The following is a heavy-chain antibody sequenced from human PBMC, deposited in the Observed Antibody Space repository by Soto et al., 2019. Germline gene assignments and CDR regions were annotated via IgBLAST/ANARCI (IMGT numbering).Heavy chain of an antibody. J-gene: IGHJ5*02. CDR3: ARDRITMVRGVIRGNRFDP. CDR2: TYHSGNP. V-gene: IGHV4-30-2*01. CDR1: CYTIRTAGYT. Sequence: PSETLSLTCDVSCYTIRTAGYTWAWIRQPPGKALEWIGHTYHSGNPYYNPSLKSRVTMSVDTSKNQFSLKLTSVTAADTAVYYCARDRITMVRGVIRGNRFDPWGQGTLVPVSS. D-gene: IGHD3-10*01.